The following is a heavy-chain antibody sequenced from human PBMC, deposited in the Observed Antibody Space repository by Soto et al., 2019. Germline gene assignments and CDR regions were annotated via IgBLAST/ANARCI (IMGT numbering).Heavy chain of an antibody. D-gene: IGHD5-18*01. J-gene: IGHJ5*02. CDR1: GGSFSGYY. V-gene: IGHV4-34*01. CDR2: INHSGST. Sequence: QVQLQQWGAGLLKPSETLSLTCAVYGGSFSGYYWSWIRQPPGKGLEWIGEINHSGSTNYNPSIKSRVTISVDTSKNQFSLKLSSVTAADTAVYYCARGVRYSYGYLGSRWFDPWGQGTLVTVSS. CDR3: ARGVRYSYGYLGSRWFDP.